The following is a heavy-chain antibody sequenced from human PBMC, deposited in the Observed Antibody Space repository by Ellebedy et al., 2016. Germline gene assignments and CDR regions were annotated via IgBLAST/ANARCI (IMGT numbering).Heavy chain of an antibody. CDR2: ISSSSSTI. D-gene: IGHD1-26*01. V-gene: IGHV3-48*04. J-gene: IGHJ3*02. Sequence: GESLKISXAASGFTFSSYAMNWVRQAPGKGLEWVSYISSSSSTIYYADSVKGRFTISRDNAKNSLYLQMNSLRAEDTAVYYCARVAEVGAYDAFDIWGQGTMVTVSS. CDR1: GFTFSSYA. CDR3: ARVAEVGAYDAFDI.